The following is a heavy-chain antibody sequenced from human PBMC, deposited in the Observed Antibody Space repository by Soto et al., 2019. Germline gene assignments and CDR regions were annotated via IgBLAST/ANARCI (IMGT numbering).Heavy chain of an antibody. J-gene: IGHJ6*03. Sequence: QVQLVQSGAEVKKPGASLKVSCKASGYTFTSYDINWVRQATGQGLEWMGWMNPNSGNTGYAQKFQGRVTMTRNTSISTAYMELSSLRSEDTAVYYCARGRRITGTTTGYYYYYMDVWGKGTTVTVSS. CDR1: GYTFTSYD. CDR3: ARGRRITGTTTGYYYYYMDV. D-gene: IGHD1-7*01. CDR2: MNPNSGNT. V-gene: IGHV1-8*01.